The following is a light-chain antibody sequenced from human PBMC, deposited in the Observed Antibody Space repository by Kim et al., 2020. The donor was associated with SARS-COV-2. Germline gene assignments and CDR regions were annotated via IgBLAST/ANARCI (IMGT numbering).Light chain of an antibody. CDR2: YDT. CDR3: QVWDTTSDHYV. CDR1: NIGSKS. Sequence: SYELSHPPSVSVAPGKTARLTCGGDNIGSKSVHWYQQMPGQAPVLVIYYDTDRPSGIPDRFSGSNSGNTATLTINRVEAGDEADYFCQVWDTTSDHYVFGTGTKVTVL. J-gene: IGLJ1*01. V-gene: IGLV3-21*04.